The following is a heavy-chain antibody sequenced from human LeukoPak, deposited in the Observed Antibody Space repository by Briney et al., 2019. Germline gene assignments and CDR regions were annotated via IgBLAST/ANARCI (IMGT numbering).Heavy chain of an antibody. Sequence: PGGSLRLSCAASGFTFSSYGMHWVRQAPGKGLEWVAVISYDGSNKYYADSVKGRFTISRDNSKNTLYLQMNSLRAEDMAVYYCAREAGYYDSSGYFDYWGQGTLVTVSS. J-gene: IGHJ4*02. V-gene: IGHV3-30*03. CDR1: GFTFSSYG. CDR3: AREAGYYDSSGYFDY. CDR2: ISYDGSNK. D-gene: IGHD3-22*01.